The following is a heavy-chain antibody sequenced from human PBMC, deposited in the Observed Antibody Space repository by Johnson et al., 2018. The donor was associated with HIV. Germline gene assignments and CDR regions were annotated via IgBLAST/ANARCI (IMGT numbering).Heavy chain of an antibody. CDR1: GSTFSDYY. Sequence: VQLVESGGDLVKAGGSLRLSCAASGSTFSDYYMSWIRQAPGKGLEWVSYISHSGDTIYYADSVKGRFTISRDNAKNSLFLQMNSLRGEDTGVYYCATDILFATARSDHDAFDTWGQGTMVTVSS. D-gene: IGHD3-9*01. CDR3: ATDILFATARSDHDAFDT. CDR2: ISHSGDTI. V-gene: IGHV3-11*04. J-gene: IGHJ3*02.